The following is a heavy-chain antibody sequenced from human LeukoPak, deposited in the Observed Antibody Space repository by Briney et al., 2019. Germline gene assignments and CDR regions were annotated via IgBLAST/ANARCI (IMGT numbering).Heavy chain of an antibody. CDR3: AREGMGTTFSAWFEP. CDR1: GFTFSNYG. Sequence: PGRSLRLSCAASGFTFSNYGMHWVRQAPGKGLEWAAVVSSDGSIDYYADSLRGRFTVSRDNSKNTMFLPFNTLRPEDTAVYYCAREGMGTTFSAWFEPWGQGTLVTVSS. D-gene: IGHD1-7*01. CDR2: VSSDGSID. J-gene: IGHJ5*02. V-gene: IGHV3-30*03.